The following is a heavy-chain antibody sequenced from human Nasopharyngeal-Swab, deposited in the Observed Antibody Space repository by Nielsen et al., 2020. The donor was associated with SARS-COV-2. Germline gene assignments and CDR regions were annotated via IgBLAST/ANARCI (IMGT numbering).Heavy chain of an antibody. CDR1: GGSFSGYY. V-gene: IGHV4-34*01. CDR3: ARGMLKGGGSCSKDGCYFDY. CDR2: INHSGST. D-gene: IGHD2-15*01. J-gene: IGHJ4*02. Sequence: GSLRLSCAVYGGSFSGYYWDWIRQPPGKGLEWIGEINHSGSTNYNPSLKSRVTISVDTSKNQFSLKLSSVTAADTAVYYCARGMLKGGGSCSKDGCYFDYWGQGTLVTVSS.